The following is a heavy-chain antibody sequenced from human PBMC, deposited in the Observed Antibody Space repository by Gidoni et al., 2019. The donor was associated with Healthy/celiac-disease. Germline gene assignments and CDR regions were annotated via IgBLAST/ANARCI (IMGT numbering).Heavy chain of an antibody. CDR1: GGSISSYY. Sequence: QVQLQESGPGLVKPSETLSLTCTVSGGSISSYYWSWIRQPPGKGLEWIGYIYYSGSTNYNPSLKSRVTISVDTSKNQFSLKLSSVTAADTAVYYCATSSQLLYPGIAAAGTEYFQHWGQGTLVTVSS. V-gene: IGHV4-59*01. CDR3: ATSSQLLYPGIAAAGTEYFQH. D-gene: IGHD6-13*01. J-gene: IGHJ1*01. CDR2: IYYSGST.